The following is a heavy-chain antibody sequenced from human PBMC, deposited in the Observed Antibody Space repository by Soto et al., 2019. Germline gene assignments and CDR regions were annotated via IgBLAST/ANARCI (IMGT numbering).Heavy chain of an antibody. CDR3: ARDWGYSSPTSANNWFDP. CDR1: GDSVSSNSAA. V-gene: IGHV6-1*01. D-gene: IGHD6-13*01. CDR2: TYYRSKWCN. Sequence: SQTLSLTCAISGDSVSSNSAAWNWIRQSPSRGLEWLGRTYYRSKWCNDYAVSVKSRITINPDTSKNQFSLQLNSVTPEDTAVYYCARDWGYSSPTSANNWFDPWGQGTLVTVS. J-gene: IGHJ5*02.